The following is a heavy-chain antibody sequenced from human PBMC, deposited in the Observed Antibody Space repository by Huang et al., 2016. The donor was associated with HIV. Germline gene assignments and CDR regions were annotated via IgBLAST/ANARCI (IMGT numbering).Heavy chain of an antibody. D-gene: IGHD3-22*01. CDR2: INSDGCST. CDR1: GFSISSYW. J-gene: IGHJ4*02. Sequence: EVQLVESGGGLVQPGGSLRLSCAASGFSISSYWMHWVRQAPGKGLVWVSRINSDGCSTSYADSVKGRCTISRDNAKNTLYLQMNSLRAEDTAVYYCARDPRIQSWLNFFDYWGQGTLVSVSS. V-gene: IGHV3-74*01. CDR3: ARDPRIQSWLNFFDY.